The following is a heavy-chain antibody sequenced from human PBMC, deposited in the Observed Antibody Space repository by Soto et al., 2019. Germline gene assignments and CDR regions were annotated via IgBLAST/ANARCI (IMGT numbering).Heavy chain of an antibody. J-gene: IGHJ6*02. CDR1: GYTFTSYY. D-gene: IGHD2-2*01. Sequence: ASVKDSCKASGYTFTSYYMHWVRQAPGQGLEGMGIINHSGGSTSDAQKYQGRVTMTSDTSTSTVYMELSSLRSEDTAVYYGARVSLELAYRTPDPYYYGMDVWGQGTTVTVSS. CDR3: ARVSLELAYRTPDPYYYGMDV. CDR2: INHSGGST. V-gene: IGHV1-46*01.